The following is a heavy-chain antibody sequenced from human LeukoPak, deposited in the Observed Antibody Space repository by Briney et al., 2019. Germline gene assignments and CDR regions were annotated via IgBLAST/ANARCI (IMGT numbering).Heavy chain of an antibody. CDR1: GFTFSSYW. V-gene: IGHV3-74*01. J-gene: IGHJ5*01. D-gene: IGHD3-3*01. Sequence: PGGSLRLSCAASGFTFSSYWMHWVRQAPGKGLVWVSRINTDGSSTSYADSVKGRFTISRDNAKNTLYLQMNSLRAEDTAVYYWAKPYDSHHLLESWAPGTLVTVSS. CDR3: AKPYDSHHLLES. CDR2: INTDGSST.